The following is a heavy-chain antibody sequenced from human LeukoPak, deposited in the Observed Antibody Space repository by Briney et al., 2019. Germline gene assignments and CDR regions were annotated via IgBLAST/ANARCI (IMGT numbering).Heavy chain of an antibody. Sequence: ASVKVSCKASGYTFTGYYMHWVRQAPGQGLEWMGWINPNSGGTNYAQKFQGRVTMTRDPSISTAYMELSRLRSDDTAVYYCASRKRLRYFDWLSPEDHYYYGMDVWGQGTTVTVSS. D-gene: IGHD3-9*01. V-gene: IGHV1-2*02. J-gene: IGHJ6*02. CDR1: GYTFTGYY. CDR3: ASRKRLRYFDWLSPEDHYYYGMDV. CDR2: INPNSGGT.